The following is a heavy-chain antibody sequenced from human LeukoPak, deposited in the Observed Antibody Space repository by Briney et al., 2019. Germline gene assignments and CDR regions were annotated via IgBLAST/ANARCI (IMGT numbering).Heavy chain of an antibody. Sequence: PSETLSLTCAVYGGSFSGYYWSWIRQPPGKGLEWIGEINHSGSTNYNPSLKSRVTISVDTSKNQFSLKLSSVTAADTAVYYCARRRSMMEYHWFDPWGQGTLVTVSS. J-gene: IGHJ5*02. D-gene: IGHD3-22*01. V-gene: IGHV4-34*01. CDR1: GGSFSGYY. CDR2: INHSGST. CDR3: ARRRSMMEYHWFDP.